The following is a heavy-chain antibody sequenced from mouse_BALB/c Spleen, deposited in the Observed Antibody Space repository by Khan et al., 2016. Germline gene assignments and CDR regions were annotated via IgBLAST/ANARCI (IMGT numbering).Heavy chain of an antibody. CDR2: IYPGDGDT. V-gene: IGHV1-80*01. CDR1: GYAFSIYW. J-gene: IGHJ2*01. D-gene: IGHD2-2*01. Sequence: LEESGAELVRPGSSVKISCKASGYAFSIYWMNWVKQRPGQGLEWIGQIYPGDGDTDYNGKFKDKATLTADKSSSTAYMQLSSLTSEDSAVYFCARSGYGYDYWGQGTTLTVSS. CDR3: ARSGYGYDY.